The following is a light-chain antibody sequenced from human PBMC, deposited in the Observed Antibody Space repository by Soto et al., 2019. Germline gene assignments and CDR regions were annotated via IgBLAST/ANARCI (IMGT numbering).Light chain of an antibody. CDR1: TTYVGSSDY. V-gene: IGLV2-11*01. Sequence: QSALSRSVSGSPGQSVTLSCTGATTYVGSSDYVSWYQQHPGKAPKLLIYDVTKRPAGVPTRFSGSRSDKTASLTISGLQTEDEAVYFCCSFAGPSSIFDGGTKLTVL. CDR2: DVT. J-gene: IGLJ2*01. CDR3: CSFAGPSSI.